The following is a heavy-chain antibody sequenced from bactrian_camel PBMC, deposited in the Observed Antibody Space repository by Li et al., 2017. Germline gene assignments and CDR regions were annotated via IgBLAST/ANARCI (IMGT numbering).Heavy chain of an antibody. CDR2: IAGGGST. CDR1: GNIHLRYC. D-gene: IGHD6*01. Sequence: VQLVESGGGSVQAGGSLRLSCAASGNIHLRYCMGWLRQSPGREREGVAVIAGGGSTTYAASVKGRFTISQDNAKNNLYLQMDSLKPEDTAMYYCAAPYGSTWWRGGFGYWGQGTQVTVS. CDR3: AAPYGSTWWRGGFGY. J-gene: IGHJ6*01. V-gene: IGHV3S53*01.